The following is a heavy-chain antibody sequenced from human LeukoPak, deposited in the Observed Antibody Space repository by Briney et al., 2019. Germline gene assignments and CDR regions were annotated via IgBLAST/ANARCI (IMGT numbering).Heavy chain of an antibody. J-gene: IGHJ4*02. CDR1: GFTFSNYA. V-gene: IGHV3-9*03. CDR3: AKARNYDILTPFFDY. Sequence: GGSLRLSCAASGFTFSNYAMHWVRQAPGKGLEWVSGISWNSGSIGYADSVKGRFTISRDNAKNSLYLQMNSLRAEDMALYYCAKARNYDILTPFFDYWGQGTLVTVSS. CDR2: ISWNSGSI. D-gene: IGHD3-9*01.